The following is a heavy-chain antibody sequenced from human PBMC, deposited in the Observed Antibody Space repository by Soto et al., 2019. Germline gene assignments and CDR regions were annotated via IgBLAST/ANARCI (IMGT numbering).Heavy chain of an antibody. J-gene: IGHJ4*02. CDR1: GFTFSDYY. CDR3: ARDGGASDDYESSGSPLDY. Sequence: PGGSLRLSCAASGFTFSDYYMRWIRQAPGKGLEWVSYISSSGSTIYYADSVKGRFTISRDNAKNSLYLQMNSLRSEDTAGYYCARDGGASDDYESSGSPLDYWGQGTLVTVSS. D-gene: IGHD3-22*01. CDR2: ISSSGSTI. V-gene: IGHV3-11*01.